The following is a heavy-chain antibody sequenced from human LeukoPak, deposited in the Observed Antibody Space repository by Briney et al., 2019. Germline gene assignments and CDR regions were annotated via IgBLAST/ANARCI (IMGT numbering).Heavy chain of an antibody. V-gene: IGHV4-4*02. Sequence: SGTLSLTCAVSGGSISGSNWWSWVRQPPGKGLEWIGEIYHSGSTNYNPSLKSRVTISVDKSKNQFSLKLSSVTAADTAVYYCARGGSTSLYYYYGMDVWGKGTTVTVSS. J-gene: IGHJ6*04. CDR1: GGSISGSNW. D-gene: IGHD2-2*01. CDR3: ARGGSTSLYYYYGMDV. CDR2: IYHSGST.